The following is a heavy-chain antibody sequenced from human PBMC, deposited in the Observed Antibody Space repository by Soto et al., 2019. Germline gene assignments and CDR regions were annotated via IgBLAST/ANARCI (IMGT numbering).Heavy chain of an antibody. D-gene: IGHD2-15*01. CDR2: IKSKSDGGTT. CDR1: GFTFSYAL. V-gene: IGHV3-15*01. CDR3: TTDLWRIAVVVGSTGYFNP. J-gene: IGHJ5*02. Sequence: PGGSLRLSCAASGFTFSYALMSGVRQAPGKGSDWVGRIKSKSDGGTTEYAAPVRGRFTISRDDSKNTLYLQMNSLKTEDTAVYYCTTDLWRIAVVVGSTGYFNPWGQGTPVTVSS.